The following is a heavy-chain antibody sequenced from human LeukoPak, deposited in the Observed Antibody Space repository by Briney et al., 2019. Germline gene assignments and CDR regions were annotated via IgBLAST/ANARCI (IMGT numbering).Heavy chain of an antibody. CDR2: IYYSGST. Sequence: SETLSLTWTVSGGSISSYYWSWIRQPPGKGLEWIGYIYYSGSTNYNPSLKSRVTISVDTYKNQFSLNLSSETAADRAVYYSERVVGSGWCSFDYWGQGTLVTVSS. CDR1: GGSISSYY. D-gene: IGHD6-19*01. CDR3: ERVVGSGWCSFDY. V-gene: IGHV4-59*01. J-gene: IGHJ4*02.